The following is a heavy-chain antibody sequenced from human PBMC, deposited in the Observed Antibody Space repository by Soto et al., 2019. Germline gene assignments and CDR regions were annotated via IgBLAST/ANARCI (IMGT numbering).Heavy chain of an antibody. CDR3: ARVAVADPYYYYYGMDV. Sequence: GSLRLSCAASGFTFSSYSMNWVRQAPGKGLEWVSSISSSSSYIYNADSVKGRFTISRDNAKNSLYLQMNSLRAEDTAVYYCARVAVADPYYYYYGMDVWGQGTTDTVSS. V-gene: IGHV3-21*01. CDR1: GFTFSSYS. J-gene: IGHJ6*02. CDR2: ISSSSSYI. D-gene: IGHD6-19*01.